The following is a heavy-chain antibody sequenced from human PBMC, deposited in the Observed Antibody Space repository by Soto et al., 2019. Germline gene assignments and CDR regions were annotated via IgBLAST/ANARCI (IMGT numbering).Heavy chain of an antibody. CDR3: AHREYIWGSQSPDSAY. CDR1: GFSLSTSGVG. D-gene: IGHD3-16*01. Sequence: QITLKESGPTLVKPTQTLTLTCTFSGFSLSTSGVGVGWIRQPPGKALEWLALIYWDDDKRYSPPLKSRLTITKDTSKNQVVLTITNMDPVDTATYYCAHREYIWGSQSPDSAYWGQGTLVTVSS. V-gene: IGHV2-5*02. CDR2: IYWDDDK. J-gene: IGHJ4*02.